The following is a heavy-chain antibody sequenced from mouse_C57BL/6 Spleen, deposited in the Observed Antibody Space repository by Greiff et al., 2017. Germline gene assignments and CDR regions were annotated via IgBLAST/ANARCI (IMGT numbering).Heavy chain of an antibody. D-gene: IGHD1-1*01. CDR3: ARGKELRDAMDY. Sequence: VQLQESGPELVKPGASVKISCKASGYAFSSSWMNWVKQRPGKGLEWIGRIYPGDGDTNYNGKFKGKATLTADKSSSTAYMQLSSLTSEDSAVYCCARGKELRDAMDYWGKGTSVTVSS. CDR1: GYAFSSSW. J-gene: IGHJ4*01. V-gene: IGHV1-82*01. CDR2: IYPGDGDT.